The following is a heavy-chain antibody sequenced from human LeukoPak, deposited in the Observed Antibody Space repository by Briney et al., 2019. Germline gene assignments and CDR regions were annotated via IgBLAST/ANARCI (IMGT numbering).Heavy chain of an antibody. CDR3: ARVEGDSSGYYSSLVDY. V-gene: IGHV1-2*02. CDR1: GYTFTTYD. CDR2: INPNSGGT. D-gene: IGHD3-22*01. J-gene: IGHJ4*02. Sequence: ASVKVSCKASGYTFTTYDITWVRQATGQGLEWMGWINPNSGGTNYAQKFQGRVTMTRDTSISTAYMELSRLRSDDTAVYYCARVEGDSSGYYSSLVDYWGQGTLVTVSS.